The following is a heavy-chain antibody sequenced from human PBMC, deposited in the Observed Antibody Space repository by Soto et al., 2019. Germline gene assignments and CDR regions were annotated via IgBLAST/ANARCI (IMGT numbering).Heavy chain of an antibody. V-gene: IGHV3-30*18. Sequence: PWCSLEIGCASCGVSLWSYGVHGVRQAPGKGLEWVAVISYDGSNKYYADSVKGRFTISRDNSKNTLYLQMNSLRAEDTAVYYCAKDSFGKDFWSGGMDVWGQGTTVTVSS. D-gene: IGHD3-3*01. CDR1: GVSLWSYG. CDR2: ISYDGSNK. J-gene: IGHJ6*02. CDR3: AKDSFGKDFWSGGMDV.